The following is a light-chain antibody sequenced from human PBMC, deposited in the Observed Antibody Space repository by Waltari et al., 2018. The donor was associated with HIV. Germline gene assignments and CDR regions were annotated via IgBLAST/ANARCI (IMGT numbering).Light chain of an antibody. CDR2: EVT. CDR3: SSYTITTAIV. Sequence: QSALTQPASVSGSPGQSIPISCTGTNSDVGSYNYVSWYQQHPGKAPKLLIYEVTNRPPGISNRFSGSKSGNTASMTISGLQPEDEADYYCSSYTITTAIVFGGGTKLTVL. CDR1: NSDVGSYNY. V-gene: IGLV2-14*01. J-gene: IGLJ2*01.